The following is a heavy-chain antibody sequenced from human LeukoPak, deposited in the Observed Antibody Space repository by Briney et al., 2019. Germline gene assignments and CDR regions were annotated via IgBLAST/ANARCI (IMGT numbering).Heavy chain of an antibody. D-gene: IGHD6-19*01. CDR3: ATDLTLAVAGYYFDY. J-gene: IGHJ4*02. V-gene: IGHV1-46*01. Sequence: GASVKVSCKASGYTFTGYYMHWVRQAPGQGLEWMGIINPSGGSTSYAQKFQGRVTITADESTSTAYMELSSLRSEDTAVYYCATDLTLAVAGYYFDYWGQGTLVTVSS. CDR2: INPSGGST. CDR1: GYTFTGYY.